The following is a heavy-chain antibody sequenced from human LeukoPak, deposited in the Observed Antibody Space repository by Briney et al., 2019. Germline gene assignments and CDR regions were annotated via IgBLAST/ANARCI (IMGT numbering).Heavy chain of an antibody. Sequence: PSETLSLTCTVSGGSISSSSYYWGWIRQPPGKGLEWIGSIYYSGGTYYNPFLKSRVTISVDASKNQFSLKLSSVTAADTAVYYCAREGSSSFDYWGQGTLVTVSS. D-gene: IGHD3-10*01. CDR2: IYYSGGT. CDR1: GGSISSSSYY. J-gene: IGHJ4*02. V-gene: IGHV4-39*01. CDR3: AREGSSSFDY.